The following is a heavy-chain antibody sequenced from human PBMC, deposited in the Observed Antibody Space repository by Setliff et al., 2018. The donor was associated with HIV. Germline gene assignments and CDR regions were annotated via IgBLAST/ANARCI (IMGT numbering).Heavy chain of an antibody. D-gene: IGHD5-12*01. Sequence: PGGSLRLSCAASGFTFSNAWMSWVRQAPGKGLEWVSFISSSSSYIYYADSVKGRFTISRDNVKNSLYLQMNSLRAEDTTIYYCTRDRVATTSLLYYFDYWGQGILVTVSS. CDR2: ISSSSSYI. V-gene: IGHV3-21*03. CDR1: GFTFSNAW. CDR3: TRDRVATTSLLYYFDY. J-gene: IGHJ4*02.